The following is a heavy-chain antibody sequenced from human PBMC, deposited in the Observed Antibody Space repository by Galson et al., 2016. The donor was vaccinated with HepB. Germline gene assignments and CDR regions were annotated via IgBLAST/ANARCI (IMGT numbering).Heavy chain of an antibody. Sequence: SLRLSCAASGFTFSSYYMHWVRQAPGKGLVWVSRINRDESCTSYADYVKGRFTISRDNAKNTLYLQMNSLRAEDTAVYYCARDPRYYSGMDVWGQGTTVTVSS. CDR1: GFTFSSYY. CDR3: ARDPRYYSGMDV. J-gene: IGHJ6*02. CDR2: INRDESCT. V-gene: IGHV3-74*01.